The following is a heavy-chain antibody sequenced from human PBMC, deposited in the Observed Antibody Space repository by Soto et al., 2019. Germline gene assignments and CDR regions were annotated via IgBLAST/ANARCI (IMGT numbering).Heavy chain of an antibody. D-gene: IGHD1-26*01. V-gene: IGHV1-69*01. CDR2: VSPIFGTT. CDR3: AGGGSSGGWFFDV. Sequence: QVQLVQSGAEVKKPGSSVKVSCKASGGTFSSPTISWVRQAPGQGLEWMGGVSPIFGTTYYAQKFQGRLTITADASSGTADMELSSMKPEDTAVYYCAGGGSSGGWFFDVWGRGTLVTVSS. CDR1: GGTFSSPT. J-gene: IGHJ2*01.